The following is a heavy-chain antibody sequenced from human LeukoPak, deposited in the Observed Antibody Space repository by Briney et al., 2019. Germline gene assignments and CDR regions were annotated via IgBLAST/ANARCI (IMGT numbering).Heavy chain of an antibody. CDR2: IYSGGST. J-gene: IGHJ4*02. Sequence: GGSLRLSCAASGFTVSSNYMSWVRQAPGKGLEWVSVIYSGGSTYYADSVKGRFTISRDNSRNTLYLQMNSLRAEDTAVYYCTPNYYDSSGYYPAWGQGTLVTVSS. D-gene: IGHD3-22*01. V-gene: IGHV3-66*01. CDR3: TPNYYDSSGYYPA. CDR1: GFTVSSNY.